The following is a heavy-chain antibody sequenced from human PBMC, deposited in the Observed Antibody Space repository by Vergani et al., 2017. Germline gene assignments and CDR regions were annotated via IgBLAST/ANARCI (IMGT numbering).Heavy chain of an antibody. V-gene: IGHV5-51*01. CDR1: GYSFTSYW. CDR3: ARSYSSSSNYYYYYGRDV. J-gene: IGHJ6*02. D-gene: IGHD6-6*01. CDR2: IYPGDSDT. Sequence: EVQLVQSGAEVKKPGESLKISCKGSGYSFTSYWIGWVRQMPGKGLEWMGIIYPGDSDTRYSPSFQGQVTISADKSISTAYLQWSSLKASDTAMYYCARSYSSSSNYYYYYGRDVWGQGTTVTVSS.